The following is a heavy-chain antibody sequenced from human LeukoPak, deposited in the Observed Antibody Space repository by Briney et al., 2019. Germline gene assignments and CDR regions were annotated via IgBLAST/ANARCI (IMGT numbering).Heavy chain of an antibody. Sequence: PGGSLRLSCAVSGFTVKANYMTWVRQAPGKGLEWVSVIYNGGNTYYADSVKGRFTISRDTSRNTLYLQMNSLRAEDTAVYYCARGYSSGWNFDYWGQGTLVTVSS. J-gene: IGHJ4*02. CDR1: GFTVKANY. D-gene: IGHD6-19*01. V-gene: IGHV3-66*01. CDR2: IYNGGNT. CDR3: ARGYSSGWNFDY.